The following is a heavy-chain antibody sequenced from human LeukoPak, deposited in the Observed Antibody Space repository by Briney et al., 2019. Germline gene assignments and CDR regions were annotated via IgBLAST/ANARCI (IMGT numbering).Heavy chain of an antibody. J-gene: IGHJ5*02. V-gene: IGHV4-39*01. Sequence: SETLSLTCTVSDGSISSSNYYWAWIRQPPGKGLEWIANIFYTGNTYYNPSLKGRVTISIDTSKNQFSLRLNSVTATDTAVYYCARLNKPGWFDPWGQGTLVTVSS. CDR2: IFYTGNT. D-gene: IGHD1-14*01. CDR3: ARLNKPGWFDP. CDR1: DGSISSSNYY.